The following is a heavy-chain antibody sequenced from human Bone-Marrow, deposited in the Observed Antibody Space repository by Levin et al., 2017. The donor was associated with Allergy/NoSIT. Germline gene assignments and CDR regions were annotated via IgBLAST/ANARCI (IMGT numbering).Heavy chain of an antibody. V-gene: IGHV4-39*07. Sequence: NPSETLSLTCAVSGGSFSSSSYYWAWIRQPPGKGLEWIGSIYYAGDTYYNPSLKSRVTISVDASKKQFSLKLTSVTAADTAVYYCARENFRFTLMAVLPHGWLDPWGLGKPVIVSS. CDR1: GGSFSSSSYY. D-gene: IGHD2/OR15-2a*01. CDR3: ARENFRFTLMAVLPHGWLDP. J-gene: IGHJ5*02. CDR2: IYYAGDT.